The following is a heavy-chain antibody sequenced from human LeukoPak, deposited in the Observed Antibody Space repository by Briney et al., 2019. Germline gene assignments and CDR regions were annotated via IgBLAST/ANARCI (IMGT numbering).Heavy chain of an antibody. J-gene: IGHJ4*02. CDR2: INHSGST. Sequence: PSETLSLTCAVYGGSFSGYYWSWVRQPPGKGLEWIGEINHSGSTNYNPSLKSRVTISVDTSKNQFSLKLSSVTAADTAVYYCARFPLYSRVGIDYWGQGTLVTVSS. CDR1: GGSFSGYY. CDR3: ARFPLYSRVGIDY. V-gene: IGHV4-34*01. D-gene: IGHD4-11*01.